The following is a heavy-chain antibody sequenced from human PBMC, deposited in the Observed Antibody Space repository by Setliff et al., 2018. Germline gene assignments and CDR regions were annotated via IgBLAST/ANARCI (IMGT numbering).Heavy chain of an antibody. CDR2: IYTSGST. V-gene: IGHV4-61*02. Sequence: SETLSLTCTVSGGSISSGSYYWSWIRQPAGKGLEWIGRIYTSGSTNYNPSLKSRVTISVDTSKNQFPLKLSSVTAADTAVYYCARAYYDSSRGDDAFDIWGQGTMVTVSS. CDR3: ARAYYDSSRGDDAFDI. J-gene: IGHJ3*02. CDR1: GGSISSGSYY. D-gene: IGHD3-22*01.